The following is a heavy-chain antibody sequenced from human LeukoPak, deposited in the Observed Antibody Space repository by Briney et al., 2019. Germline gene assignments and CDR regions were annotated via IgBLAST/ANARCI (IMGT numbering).Heavy chain of an antibody. J-gene: IGHJ6*03. CDR3: ARDAQPYSSSPYYMDV. Sequence: ASVKVSCKASGYTFTSYGISWVRQAPGQGLEWMGWISAYNGNTNYAQKLQGRVTMTTDTSTSTAYMDLRSLRSDDTAVYYCARDAQPYSSSPYYMDVWGKGTTVTVSS. CDR2: ISAYNGNT. CDR1: GYTFTSYG. V-gene: IGHV1-18*01. D-gene: IGHD6-13*01.